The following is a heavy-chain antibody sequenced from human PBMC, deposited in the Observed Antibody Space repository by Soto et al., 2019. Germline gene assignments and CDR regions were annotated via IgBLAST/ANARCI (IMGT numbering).Heavy chain of an antibody. CDR3: AGTSCSSTTCTTTY. D-gene: IGHD2-2*01. J-gene: IGHJ4*02. Sequence: ASVKVSCKTSGYTFTGYYIYWVRQAPGQGLEWMGWINPHSGGTDSSQKFQGRVTMTRDTSISTAYMELSRLRSDDTAVYYCAGTSCSSTTCTTTYWGQGTLAPVSS. V-gene: IGHV1-2*02. CDR2: INPHSGGT. CDR1: GYTFTGYY.